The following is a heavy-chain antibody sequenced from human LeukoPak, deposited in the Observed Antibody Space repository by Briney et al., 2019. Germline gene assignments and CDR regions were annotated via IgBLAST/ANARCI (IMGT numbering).Heavy chain of an antibody. V-gene: IGHV4-39*01. J-gene: IGHJ6*03. CDR3: ARHYYSNYYMDV. CDR1: GGSLRSSGYN. CDR2: IYDSGST. D-gene: IGHD4-11*01. Sequence: SETLSLTCTVSGGSLRSSGYNWGWIRQPPGKGLEWIGSIYDSGSTYYNPSLKSRVTISVDTSKNQFSLKLSPVTAADTAVYHCARHYYSNYYMDVWGKGTTVTVSS.